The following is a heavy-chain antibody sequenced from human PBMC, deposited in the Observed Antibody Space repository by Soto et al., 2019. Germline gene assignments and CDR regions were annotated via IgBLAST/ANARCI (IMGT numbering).Heavy chain of an antibody. Sequence: QLQLQESGPGLVKPSETLSLTCTVSGGSISSSSYYWGWIRQPPGKGLEWIGSIYYSGSTYYNPSLKSRVTISVDTSKNQFSLKLSSVTAADTAVYYCARRRVEMATGYYYYGMDVWGQGTTVTVSS. V-gene: IGHV4-39*01. CDR1: GGSISSSSYY. CDR2: IYYSGST. D-gene: IGHD5-12*01. J-gene: IGHJ6*02. CDR3: ARRRVEMATGYYYYGMDV.